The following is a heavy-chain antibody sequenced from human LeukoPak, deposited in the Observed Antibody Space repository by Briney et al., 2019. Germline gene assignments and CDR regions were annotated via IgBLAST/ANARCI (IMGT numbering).Heavy chain of an antibody. CDR3: AGSLLWFGELFVPGASDI. CDR2: ISAYNGNT. Sequence: ASVKVSCKASGYTFTSYGISWVRQAPGQGLEWMGWISAYNGNTNYAQKLQGRVTMTTDTSTSTAYMELRSLRSDDTAVYYCAGSLLWFGELFVPGASDIWGQGTMVTVSS. CDR1: GYTFTSYG. J-gene: IGHJ3*02. D-gene: IGHD3-10*01. V-gene: IGHV1-18*01.